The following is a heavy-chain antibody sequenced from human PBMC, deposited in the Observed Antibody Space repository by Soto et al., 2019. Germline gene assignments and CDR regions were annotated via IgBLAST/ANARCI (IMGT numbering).Heavy chain of an antibody. V-gene: IGHV4-30-4*08. CDR3: ATVNGSFLSFFDN. Sequence: QVQLQESGPGLVKPSQTLSLSCTVSGDSISGGDVYWSWIRQSPGKALEWIAHISYGGYKFYNPSLKSRGTMSVDTSRNQVSLKLSSVTVADTAVYYCATVNGSFLSFFDNWGQGTLVAVSS. CDR1: GDSISGGDVY. D-gene: IGHD2-8*01. CDR2: ISYGGYK. J-gene: IGHJ4*02.